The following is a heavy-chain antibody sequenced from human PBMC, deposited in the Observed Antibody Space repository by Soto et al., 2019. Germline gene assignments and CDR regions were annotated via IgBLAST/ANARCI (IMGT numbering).Heavy chain of an antibody. CDR3: AREDIVVVVAPGYYYYGMDV. CDR2: ISAYNGHT. Sequence: GASVKVSCKASGCTFTSYGINWVRPAPVQGLEWMGWISAYNGHTNYAQKLQGRVTMTTETSTSTAYMELRSLRSDDTAVYYCAREDIVVVVAPGYYYYGMDVCGQGTMVTVSS. D-gene: IGHD2-15*01. CDR1: GCTFTSYG. V-gene: IGHV1-18*01. J-gene: IGHJ6*01.